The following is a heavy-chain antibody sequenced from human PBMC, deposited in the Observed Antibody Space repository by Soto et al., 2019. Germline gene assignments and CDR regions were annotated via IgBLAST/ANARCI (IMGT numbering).Heavy chain of an antibody. D-gene: IGHD6-19*01. CDR2: ISLYNGNT. V-gene: IGHV1-18*01. Sequence: QVQLVQSGGEVKKPGASVKVSCKGSGYTFARYGVSWVRQAPGQGLEWMGWISLYNGNTNYARKVQGRVTMTADTSTCTAYMELRSLRSDDTAVYYCARVIAVAGNTHFRMDVWGQGTTVTVSS. CDR1: GYTFARYG. CDR3: ARVIAVAGNTHFRMDV. J-gene: IGHJ6*02.